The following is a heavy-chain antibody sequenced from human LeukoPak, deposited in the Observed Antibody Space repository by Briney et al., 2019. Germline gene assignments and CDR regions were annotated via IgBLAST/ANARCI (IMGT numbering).Heavy chain of an antibody. V-gene: IGHV1-69*13. CDR2: IIPIFGTA. Sequence: SVKVSCKASGGTFSSYAISWVRQAPGQGLEWMGGIIPIFGTANYAQKFQGRVTITADESTSTAYMELSSLRSEDTAVYYCARDHFTISNWFDPWGQGTLVTVSS. D-gene: IGHD3-3*01. CDR3: ARDHFTISNWFDP. J-gene: IGHJ5*02. CDR1: GGTFSSYA.